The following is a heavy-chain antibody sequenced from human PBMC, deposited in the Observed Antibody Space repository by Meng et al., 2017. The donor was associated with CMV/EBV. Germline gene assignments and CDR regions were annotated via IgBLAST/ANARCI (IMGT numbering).Heavy chain of an antibody. V-gene: IGHV3-9*01. CDR1: GFTFDDYA. CDR2: INWNSGSI. D-gene: IGHD2-2*02. Sequence: SLKIPCAASGFTFDDYAMHWVRRAPGKGLEWVSGINWNSGSIGYADSVKGRFTISRDNAKNSLYLQMNSLRAEDTAFYYCAKDMGIVVVPPAIHYYYYGMDVWGQGTTVTVSS. CDR3: AKDMGIVVVPPAIHYYYYGMDV. J-gene: IGHJ6*02.